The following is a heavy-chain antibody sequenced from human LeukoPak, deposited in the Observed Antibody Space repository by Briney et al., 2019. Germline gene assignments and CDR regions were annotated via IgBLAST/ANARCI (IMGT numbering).Heavy chain of an antibody. D-gene: IGHD5-24*01. CDR1: GYTFTGYY. CDR3: ARDMGWLQPDNYFDY. J-gene: IGHJ4*02. Sequence: ASVKVSCKASGYTFTGYYMHWVRQAPGQGLEWMGWINPNSGGTNYAQKFQGRVTMTRDKSISTAYMELSRLRSDDTAVYYCARDMGWLQPDNYFDYWGQGTLVTVSS. CDR2: INPNSGGT. V-gene: IGHV1-2*02.